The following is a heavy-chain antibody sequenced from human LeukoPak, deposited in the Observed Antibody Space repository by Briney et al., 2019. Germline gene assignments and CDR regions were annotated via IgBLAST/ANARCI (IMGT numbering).Heavy chain of an antibody. D-gene: IGHD3-22*01. CDR3: ARYYDGSGFNDAFDI. CDR1: SFTFSNYW. J-gene: IGHJ3*02. CDR2: IKQDGSEK. Sequence: GGSLRLSCAASSFTFSNYWMTWVRQAPGKGLEWVANIKQDGSEKYYVDSVKGRFTISRDNAKNSLYLQMNSLRAEDTAVYYSARYYDGSGFNDAFDIWGQGTMVTVSS. V-gene: IGHV3-7*01.